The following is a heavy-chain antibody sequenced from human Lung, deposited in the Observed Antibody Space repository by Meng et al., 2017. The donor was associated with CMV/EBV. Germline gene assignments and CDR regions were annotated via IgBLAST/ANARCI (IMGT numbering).Heavy chain of an antibody. Sequence: GSLRLSCTVSGVSVTYNSYYWSWIRQSPGKGLEWIGYIYVSKNTKYNPSLQSRVTMSVDTTKNQVFLKLSSVTAADTAVYYCARDRAWLGRGSFDFWGQGTVVXVSS. D-gene: IGHD3-9*01. CDR2: IYVSKNT. J-gene: IGHJ3*01. CDR1: GVSVTYNSYY. CDR3: ARDRAWLGRGSFDF. V-gene: IGHV4-61*01.